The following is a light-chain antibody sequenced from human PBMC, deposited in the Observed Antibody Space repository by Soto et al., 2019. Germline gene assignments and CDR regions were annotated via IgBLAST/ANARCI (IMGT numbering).Light chain of an antibody. V-gene: IGKV3-20*01. CDR1: QSVSNNY. J-gene: IGKJ5*01. Sequence: TGERATLSCKASQSVSNNYLAWYQQKPGQAPRLLIYGASNRATGIPDRFSGTGSETDFTLTISRLEPEDFAVYYCQQYDNSPITFGQGTRLEI. CDR2: GAS. CDR3: QQYDNSPIT.